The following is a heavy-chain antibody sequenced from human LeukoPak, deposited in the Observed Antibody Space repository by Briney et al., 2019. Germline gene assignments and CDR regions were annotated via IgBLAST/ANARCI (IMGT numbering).Heavy chain of an antibody. CDR1: GGSISSSDYY. CDR2: IFYSGST. J-gene: IGHJ4*02. Sequence: SETLSLTCTVSGGSISSSDYYWGWIRQPPGKGLEWIGSIFYSGSTYYNPSLKSRVTISVDTSKNQFSLKLSFITAADTAVYYCARHTGGEGYNYVTGFDYWGQGTLVTVSS. V-gene: IGHV4-39*01. CDR3: ARHTGGEGYNYVTGFDY. D-gene: IGHD5-24*01.